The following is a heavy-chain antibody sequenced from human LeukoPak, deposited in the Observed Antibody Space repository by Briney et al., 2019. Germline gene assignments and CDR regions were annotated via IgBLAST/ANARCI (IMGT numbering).Heavy chain of an antibody. CDR1: GFTFKDSW. Sequence: PGGSLRLSCAASGFTFKDSWMYWVRQALGKGLVWVSHTNGDGSDTNYVDSVKGRFTISRDNAKNTLYLQMNSLRAEDTAVYYCATRARTTMVRGAIDYWGQGTLVTVSS. D-gene: IGHD3-10*01. CDR3: ATRARTTMVRGAIDY. CDR2: TNGDGSDT. V-gene: IGHV3-74*01. J-gene: IGHJ4*02.